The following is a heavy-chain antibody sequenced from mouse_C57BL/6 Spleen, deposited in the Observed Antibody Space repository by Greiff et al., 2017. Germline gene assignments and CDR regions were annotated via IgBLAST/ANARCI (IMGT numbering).Heavy chain of an antibody. CDR3: ARGGSSRDYAMDY. J-gene: IGHJ4*01. V-gene: IGHV1-72*01. CDR1: GYTFTSYW. CDR2: IDPNRGGT. Sequence: QVQLQQPGAELVKPGASVKLSCKASGYTFTSYWMHWVKQRPGRGLEWIGRIDPNRGGTKYNEKFKSKATLTVDKPSSTAYMQLSSLTSEDSAVYYCARGGSSRDYAMDYWGQGTSVTVSS.